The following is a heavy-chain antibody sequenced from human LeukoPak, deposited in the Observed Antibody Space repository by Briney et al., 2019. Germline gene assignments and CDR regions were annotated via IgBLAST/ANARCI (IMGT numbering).Heavy chain of an antibody. D-gene: IGHD3-16*01. CDR1: GYTFTTYP. V-gene: IGHV1-45*02. Sequence: SVTVSCKASGYTFTTYPINWVRQAPGQALEWMGWITPFNGNTNYAQKFQDRVTITRDRSMSTAYMELSSLRSEDTAMYYCAVWTPDSDYWGQGTLVTVSS. CDR2: ITPFNGNT. CDR3: AVWTPDSDY. J-gene: IGHJ4*02.